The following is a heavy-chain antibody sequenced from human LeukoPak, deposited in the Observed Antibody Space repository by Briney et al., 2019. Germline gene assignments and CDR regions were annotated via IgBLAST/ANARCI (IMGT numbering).Heavy chain of an antibody. Sequence: PGGSLRLSCAASGFTFSSYAMHWVRQAPGKGLEYVSAISSNGGSTYYANSVKGRFTISRDNSKNTLYLQMGSLRAEDVAVYYCARAVGIAAAGTNAFDIWGQGTMVTVSS. V-gene: IGHV3-64*01. CDR3: ARAVGIAAAGTNAFDI. D-gene: IGHD6-13*01. J-gene: IGHJ3*02. CDR2: ISSNGGST. CDR1: GFTFSSYA.